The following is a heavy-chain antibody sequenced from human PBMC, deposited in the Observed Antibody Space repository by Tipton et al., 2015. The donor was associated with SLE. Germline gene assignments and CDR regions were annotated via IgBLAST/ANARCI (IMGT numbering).Heavy chain of an antibody. Sequence: TLSLTCTVSGGSISSHYWSWIRQPPGKGLEWIGYMYDTGSTSYSPSLKSRVTISVDTSKNQFSLKLSSVTAADTAVYYCGRAAGYSYGYNYYYIDVWGKGTPVIVSS. CDR3: GRAAGYSYGYNYYYIDV. CDR2: MYDTGST. D-gene: IGHD5-18*01. V-gene: IGHV4-59*11. J-gene: IGHJ6*03. CDR1: GGSISSHY.